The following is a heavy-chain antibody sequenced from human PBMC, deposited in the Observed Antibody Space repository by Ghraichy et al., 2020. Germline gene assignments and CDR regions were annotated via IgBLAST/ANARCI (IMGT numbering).Heavy chain of an antibody. CDR1: GFTFSGSA. V-gene: IGHV3-73*01. J-gene: IGHJ4*02. D-gene: IGHD5-24*01. Sequence: KVSCAASGFTFSGSAMHWVRQASGKGLEWVGRIRSKANSYATAYAASVKGRFTISRDDSKNTAYLQMNSLKTEDTAVYYCTRLVNGYNLNYFDYWGQGTLVTVSS. CDR3: TRLVNGYNLNYFDY. CDR2: IRSKANSYAT.